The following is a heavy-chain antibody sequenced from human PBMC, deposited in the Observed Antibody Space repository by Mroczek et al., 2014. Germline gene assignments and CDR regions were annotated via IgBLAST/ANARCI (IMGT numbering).Heavy chain of an antibody. CDR2: IYYSGST. V-gene: IGHV4-39*01. D-gene: IGHD6-19*01. Sequence: QVQLQQWGPGLVKPSETLSLTCTVSGGSISSSSYYWGWIRQPPGKGLEWIGSIYYSGSTYYNPSLKSRVTISVDTSKNQFSLKLSSVTAADTAVYYCARHLVYSGPSIAVAGRRRSYFDYWGQGTPGHRL. CDR1: GGSISSSSYY. J-gene: IGHJ4*02. CDR3: ARHLVYSGPSIAVAGRRRSYFDY.